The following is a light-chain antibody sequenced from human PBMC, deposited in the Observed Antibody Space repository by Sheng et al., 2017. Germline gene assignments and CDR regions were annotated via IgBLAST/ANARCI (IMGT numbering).Light chain of an antibody. CDR2: KAS. V-gene: IGKV1-5*03. CDR3: QHYSNDWR. CDR1: QDINNN. J-gene: IGKJ1*01. Sequence: DIQMTQSPSSLSASVGDRVTITCQASQDINNNLNWYQQKPGKAPKILIYKASSLESGVPSRFSGSGSGTEFTLTISSLQPDDSATYYCQHYSNDWRFGQGTKVEIK.